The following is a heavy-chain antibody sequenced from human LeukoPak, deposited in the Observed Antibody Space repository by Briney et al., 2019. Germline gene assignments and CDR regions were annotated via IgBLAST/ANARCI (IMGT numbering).Heavy chain of an antibody. CDR2: IYPGDSDT. CDR3: ARRAKRGVANWGLVSYYYYMDV. J-gene: IGHJ6*03. V-gene: IGHV5-51*01. D-gene: IGHD7-27*01. Sequence: PGESLKISCKGSGYSFTSYWIGWVRQMPGKGLEWMGIIYPGDSDTRYSPSFQGQVTISADKSISTAYLQWSSLKASDTAMYYCARRAKRGVANWGLVSYYYYMDVWGKGTTVTVSS. CDR1: GYSFTSYW.